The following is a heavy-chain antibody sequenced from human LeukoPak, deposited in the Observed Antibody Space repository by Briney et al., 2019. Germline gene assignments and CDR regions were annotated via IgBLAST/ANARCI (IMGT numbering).Heavy chain of an antibody. J-gene: IGHJ4*02. V-gene: IGHV3-74*01. CDR3: ARPRAYDTRDFDY. CDR2: INTDGSST. CDR1: GFTFSSYW. Sequence: GSLRLSCAASGFTFSSYWMHWVRQAPGKGLVWVSRINTDGSSTTYADSVKGRFTISRDNAKNTLYLQMNSLRAEDTAVYYCARPRAYDTRDFDYWGQGTLVTVSS. D-gene: IGHD3-22*01.